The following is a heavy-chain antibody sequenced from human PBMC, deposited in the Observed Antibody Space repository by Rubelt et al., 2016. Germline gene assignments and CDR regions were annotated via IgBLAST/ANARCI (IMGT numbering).Heavy chain of an antibody. CDR3: AALVGYCRSTNCFDN. V-gene: IGHV3-23*01. D-gene: IGHD2-2*01. CDR1: GFTFSRYA. CDR2: ISGSGGST. J-gene: IGHJ4*02. Sequence: SRGGLVQPGGSLRVSCAASGFTFSRYAMNWVRQAPGKGLEWVAAISGSGGSTFYADSVKGRFTISRDNSKNTLYLQMNSLRAEDTAVYYCAALVGYCRSTNCFDNWGQGSLVTVSS.